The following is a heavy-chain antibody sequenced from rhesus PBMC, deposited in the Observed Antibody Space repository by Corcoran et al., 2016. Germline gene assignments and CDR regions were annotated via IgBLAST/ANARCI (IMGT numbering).Heavy chain of an antibody. J-gene: IGHJ4*01. CDR3: ARTPNTVKIDY. D-gene: IGHD4-23*01. CDR2: IYGKCGST. CDR1: VPSFSSGDY. V-gene: IGHV4S14*01. Sequence: QVPLQESGLGVVKPSETLSLTCPASVPSFSSGDYGRWVRPPPSAGGEWMGCIERIYGKCGSTYLAPSLESRVTLSIDTSKNQFSLKLSSVTAADTAVYYCARTPNTVKIDYWGQGVLVTVSS.